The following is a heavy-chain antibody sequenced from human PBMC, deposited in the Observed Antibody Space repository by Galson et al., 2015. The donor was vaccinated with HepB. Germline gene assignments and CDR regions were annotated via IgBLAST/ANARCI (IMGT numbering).Heavy chain of an antibody. D-gene: IGHD2-2*02. CDR1: GFTFRYYA. J-gene: IGHJ4*02. Sequence: LRLSCAASGFTFRYYAMSWVRQAPGKGLEWVSSLGGSGSNTYYADSVKGRFTISRDNSKNTLYLLMNSLRAEDTALYYCAKHGDVVVPTTIGATAGDDYWGQGTLVTVSS. CDR3: AKHGDVVVPTTIGATAGDDY. V-gene: IGHV3-23*01. CDR2: LGGSGSNT.